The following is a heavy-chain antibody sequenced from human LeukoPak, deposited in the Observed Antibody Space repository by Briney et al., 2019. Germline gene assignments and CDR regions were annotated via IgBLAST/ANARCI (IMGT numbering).Heavy chain of an antibody. Sequence: ASVKVSCKVSGYTLTELSIHWVRQAPGKGLEWMGGFDPEDGKTIYSQKFQGRVTMTEDTSTATAYMALSSLRSEDTAVYYCIAKLEFSRSSLSVYNWFGHWGQGTLVTVSS. CDR2: FDPEDGKT. D-gene: IGHD6-6*01. CDR3: IAKLEFSRSSLSVYNWFGH. V-gene: IGHV1-24*01. CDR1: GYTLTELS. J-gene: IGHJ5*02.